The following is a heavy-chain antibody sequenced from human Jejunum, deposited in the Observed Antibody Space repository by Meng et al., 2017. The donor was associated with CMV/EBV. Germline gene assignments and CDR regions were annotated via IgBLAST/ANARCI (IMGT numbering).Heavy chain of an antibody. V-gene: IGHV4-59*02. J-gene: IGHJ4*02. Sequence: CTVSGGSVSGYYWGWIRQPPGKGLEWIGYIFYSGSTNYNPSLKSRVTISVDTSKNQFSLNLSSVTAADTAVYYCARASGWYFFDYWGQGTLVTVSS. CDR2: IFYSGST. CDR1: GGSVSGYY. CDR3: ARASGWYFFDY. D-gene: IGHD6-19*01.